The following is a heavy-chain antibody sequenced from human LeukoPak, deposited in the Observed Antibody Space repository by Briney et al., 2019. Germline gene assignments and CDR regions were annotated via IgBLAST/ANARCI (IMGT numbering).Heavy chain of an antibody. CDR2: VSGSGGST. D-gene: IGHD3-9*01. V-gene: IGHV3-23*01. CDR3: AKDGNDVLPYSPEYFQH. CDR1: GFTFSSYA. Sequence: GGSLRLSCAASGFTFSSYAMSWVRQAPGKGLEWVSAVSGSGGSTHYADSVKGRFTISSDNSKNTLYLQMNSLRAEDTAVYYCAKDGNDVLPYSPEYFQHWGQGTLVTVSS. J-gene: IGHJ1*01.